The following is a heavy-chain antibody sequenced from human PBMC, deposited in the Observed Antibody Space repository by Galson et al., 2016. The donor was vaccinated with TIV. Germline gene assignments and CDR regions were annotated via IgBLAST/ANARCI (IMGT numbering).Heavy chain of an antibody. CDR1: GFTFSNYG. Sequence: SLRLSCATSGFTFSNYGMYWVRQAPGKGLEWVALIWYDGNAKFYADSVKGRFTISRDTSRDTLYLQMNSLSAEDTALYYCARDGSWSGDPICGGTRPDFWGRGTLVTVSS. CDR2: IWYDGNAK. D-gene: IGHD3-10*01. V-gene: IGHV3-33*07. CDR3: ARDGSWSGDPICGGTRPDF. J-gene: IGHJ4*02.